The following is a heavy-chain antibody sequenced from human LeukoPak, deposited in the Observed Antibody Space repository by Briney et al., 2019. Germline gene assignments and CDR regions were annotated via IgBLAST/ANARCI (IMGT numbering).Heavy chain of an antibody. CDR1: GFTFDDYA. Sequence: GGSLRLSCAASGFTFDDYAMHWVRQAPGKGLEWVSLISWDGGSTYYADSVKGRFTISRDNSKNTLYLQMNSLRAEDTAVYYCAISSGSYWGQGTLVTVSS. J-gene: IGHJ4*02. V-gene: IGHV3-43D*03. CDR2: ISWDGGST. D-gene: IGHD1-26*01. CDR3: AISSGSY.